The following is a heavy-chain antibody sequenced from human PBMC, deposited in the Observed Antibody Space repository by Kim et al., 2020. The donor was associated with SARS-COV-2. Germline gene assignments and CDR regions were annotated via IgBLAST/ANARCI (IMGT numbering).Heavy chain of an antibody. D-gene: IGHD4-17*01. CDR2: IWSDGSYK. Sequence: GGSLRLSCVASGINFRASCMHWVRQAPGKGLEWVAMIWSDGSYKYYADSVKGRFTISRDNSNDMLYLQMNSLRAEDTAVYYCARDKLLTSLDHWGQGTLVIVSS. V-gene: IGHV3-33*01. CDR1: GINFRASC. J-gene: IGHJ4*02. CDR3: ARDKLLTSLDH.